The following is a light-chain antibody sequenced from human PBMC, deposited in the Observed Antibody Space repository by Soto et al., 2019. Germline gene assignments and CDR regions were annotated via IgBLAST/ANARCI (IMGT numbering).Light chain of an antibody. CDR1: SSDVGGYNY. J-gene: IGLJ1*01. Sequence: QSVLTQPASVSGSPRQSITISCTGTSSDVGGYNYVSWYQHHPGKAPKLMIYYVSNRPSGVSNRFSGYKSGNTASLIISGLQAEDEAVYYCSSYTSSSTLSTYVFRTG. CDR2: YVS. V-gene: IGLV2-14*03. CDR3: SSYTSSSTLSTYV.